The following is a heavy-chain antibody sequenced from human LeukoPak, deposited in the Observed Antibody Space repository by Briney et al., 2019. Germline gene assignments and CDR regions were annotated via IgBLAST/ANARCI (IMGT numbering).Heavy chain of an antibody. CDR2: IDLGNDNT. Sequence: ASVKVSCKASGYTFTSYAMHWVRQAPGQTLEWMGWIDLGNDNTKYSERFKGRVSFTSDTSASTAYMELSSLRSEDTAVYYCAREAGRTTVTYAFDIWGQGTMVSVSS. J-gene: IGHJ3*02. CDR3: AREAGRTTVTYAFDI. CDR1: GYTFTSYA. D-gene: IGHD4-17*01. V-gene: IGHV1-3*01.